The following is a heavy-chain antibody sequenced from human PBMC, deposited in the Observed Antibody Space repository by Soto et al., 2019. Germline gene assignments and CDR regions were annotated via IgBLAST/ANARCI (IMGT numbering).Heavy chain of an antibody. CDR2: IYYSGST. J-gene: IGHJ4*02. CDR3: ASQQQLVYLDY. CDR1: DGTIGSSGCY. Sequence: WTVADGTIGSSGCYWSWIRQPPGKGLEWIGSIYYSGSTYYNPSLKSRVTISVDTSKNQFSLKLSSVTAAHTAVYYCASQQQLVYLDYWGQGTLVKVSS. V-gene: IGHV4-39*01. D-gene: IGHD6-13*01.